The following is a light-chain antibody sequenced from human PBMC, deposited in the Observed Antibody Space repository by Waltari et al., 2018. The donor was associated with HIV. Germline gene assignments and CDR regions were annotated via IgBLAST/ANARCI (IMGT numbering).Light chain of an antibody. Sequence: SYVLTQPPSVSVPPGQTARITCGGSSIASRIVQWYQQKPGQAPVLVVYDDKDRHSGIPGRFGGTNCNNAATLTSRAVEADDEADYCCQVDGSSGHVVFGGGTKLTVL. CDR1: SIASRI. CDR2: DDK. CDR3: QVDGSSGHVV. J-gene: IGLJ2*01. V-gene: IGLV3-21*02.